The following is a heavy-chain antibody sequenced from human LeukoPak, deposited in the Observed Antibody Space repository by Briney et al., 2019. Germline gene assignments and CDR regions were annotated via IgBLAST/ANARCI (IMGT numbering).Heavy chain of an antibody. J-gene: IGHJ6*02. CDR2: ISYDGSNK. V-gene: IGHV3-30-3*01. CDR3: ARDRLTTFNYYYYYGMDV. Sequence: PGGSLRLSCAASGFTFSSYAMHWVRQAPGKGLEWVAVISYDGSNKYYADSVKGRFTISRDNSKNTLYLQMNSLRAEDTAVYYCARDRLTTFNYYYYYGMDVWGQGTMATVSS. D-gene: IGHD4/OR15-4a*01. CDR1: GFTFSSYA.